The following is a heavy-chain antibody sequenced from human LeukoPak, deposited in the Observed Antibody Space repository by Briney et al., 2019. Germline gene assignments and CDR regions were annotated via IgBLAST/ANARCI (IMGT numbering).Heavy chain of an antibody. CDR1: GSSISSSSYY. Sequence: SETLSLTCTVSGSSISSSSYYWGWIRQPPGKGLEWIGSIYYSGSTYYNPSLKSRVTISVDTSKNQFSLKLSSVTAADTAVYYCARAGYSSGWYFDYWGQGTLVTVSS. D-gene: IGHD6-19*01. V-gene: IGHV4-39*07. CDR2: IYYSGST. J-gene: IGHJ4*02. CDR3: ARAGYSSGWYFDY.